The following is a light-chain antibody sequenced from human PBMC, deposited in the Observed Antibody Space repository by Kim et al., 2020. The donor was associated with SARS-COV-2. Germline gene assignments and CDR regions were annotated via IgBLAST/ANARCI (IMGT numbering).Light chain of an antibody. Sequence: SVSPGESPPLYCRARQGVSSNLAWYQQKPGQAPSLLFYGASSRATGIPARLSGSGSGTEFPLTISGLQSEDFAVYYCQQYNNWHSFGQGTKLEI. CDR1: QGVSSN. V-gene: IGKV3-15*01. CDR2: GAS. CDR3: QQYNNWHS. J-gene: IGKJ2*03.